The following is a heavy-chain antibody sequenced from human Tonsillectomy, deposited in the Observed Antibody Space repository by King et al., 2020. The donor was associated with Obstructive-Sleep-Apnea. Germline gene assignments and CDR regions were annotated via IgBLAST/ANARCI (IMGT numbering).Heavy chain of an antibody. CDR2: IYYSGST. CDR1: GGSISSYY. Sequence: QLQESGPGLVKPSETLSLTCTVSGGSISSYYWNWIRQPPGKGLEWIGYIYYSGSTNYNPSLKSRVTISVDTSKNQFSLKLSSVTAADTAVYYCARGRDLYYDSSGIDYWGQGTLVTVSS. V-gene: IGHV4-59*01. CDR3: ARGRDLYYDSSGIDY. J-gene: IGHJ4*02. D-gene: IGHD3-22*01.